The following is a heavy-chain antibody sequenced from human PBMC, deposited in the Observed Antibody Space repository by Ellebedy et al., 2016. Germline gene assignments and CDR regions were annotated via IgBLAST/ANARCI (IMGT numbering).Heavy chain of an antibody. J-gene: IGHJ3*02. CDR3: ARWGGGSVGAFDI. CDR2: SHYSGAT. CDR1: GGSIGNYY. D-gene: IGHD3-10*01. V-gene: IGHV4-59*01. Sequence: SETLSLTCTVSGGSIGNYYWNWIRQSPGKGLEWIGYSHYSGATSYNPSLQSRVTVTVDTSKNQFSLKLSSVTAADTAIYYCARWGGGSVGAFDIWGQGTMVTVSS.